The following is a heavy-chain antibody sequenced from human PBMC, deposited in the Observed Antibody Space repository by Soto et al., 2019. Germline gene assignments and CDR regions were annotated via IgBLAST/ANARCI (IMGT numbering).Heavy chain of an antibody. CDR3: AKDATGSGWLSDY. CDR2: IGGSGGDT. J-gene: IGHJ4*02. V-gene: IGHV3-23*01. CDR1: GFTFSIYA. Sequence: EAQLLESGGGLVHPGGSLRLSCAASGFTFSIYAMSWVRQAPGKGLEWVSTIGGSGGDTTYADFVRGRFTVSRDNSRNTLYLQMNSLRAEDTAIYYCAKDATGSGWLSDYWGRGTLVTVSS. D-gene: IGHD3-22*01.